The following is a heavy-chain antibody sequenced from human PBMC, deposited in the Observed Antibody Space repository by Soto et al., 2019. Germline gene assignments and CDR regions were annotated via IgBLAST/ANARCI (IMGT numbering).Heavy chain of an antibody. D-gene: IGHD3-9*01. J-gene: IGHJ3*02. CDR1: GFTFSSYG. V-gene: IGHV3-33*01. CDR3: ARGVSHWNYDILTGYYRVGANAPHDAFDI. CDR2: IWYDGSNK. Sequence: GGSLRLSCAASGFTFSSYGMHWVRQAPGKGLEWVAVIWYDGSNKYYADSVKGRFTISRDNSKNTLYLQMNSLRSEDTAVYYCARGVSHWNYDILTGYYRVGANAPHDAFDIWGQGTMVTVSS.